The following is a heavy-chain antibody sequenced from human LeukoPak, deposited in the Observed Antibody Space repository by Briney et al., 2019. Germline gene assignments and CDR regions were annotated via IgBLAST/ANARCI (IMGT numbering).Heavy chain of an antibody. V-gene: IGHV1-46*01. J-gene: IGHJ6*02. CDR3: ARVNSYGYYYYYGMDV. D-gene: IGHD5-18*01. CDR1: GYTFTIYY. Sequence: ASVKVSCKASGYTFTIYYIHRVRQAPGQGLEWMGVINPSGGRTTYAQKFQGRVTMTRDTSTSTVYMELSSLRSDDTAVYYCARVNSYGYYYYYGMDVWGQGTTVTVSS. CDR2: INPSGGRT.